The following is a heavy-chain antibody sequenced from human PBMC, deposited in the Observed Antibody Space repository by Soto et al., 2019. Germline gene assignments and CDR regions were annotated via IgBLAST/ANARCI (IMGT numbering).Heavy chain of an antibody. CDR2: ISGSGGST. CDR3: AKDSLRFLEWLPAPYYYYGMDV. J-gene: IGHJ6*02. CDR1: GFTFSSYA. Sequence: PGGSLRLSCAASGFTFSSYAMSWVRQAPGKGLEWVSAISGSGGSTYYADSVKGRFTISRDNSKNALYLQMNSLRAEDTAVYYCAKDSLRFLEWLPAPYYYYGMDVWGQGTTVTVSS. D-gene: IGHD3-3*01. V-gene: IGHV3-23*01.